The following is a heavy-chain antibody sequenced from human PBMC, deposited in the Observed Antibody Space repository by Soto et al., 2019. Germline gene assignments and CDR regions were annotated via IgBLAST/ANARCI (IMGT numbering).Heavy chain of an antibody. CDR3: TTDARPYSGYDDY. CDR1: GFTFSNAW. V-gene: IGHV3-15*01. CDR2: IKSKTDGGTT. Sequence: GGSLRLSCAASGFTFSNAWMSWVHQAPGKGLEWVGRIKSKTDGGTTDYAAPVKGRFTISRDDSKNTLYLQMNSLKTEDTAVYYCTTDARPYSGYDDYWGQGTLVTVSS. J-gene: IGHJ4*02. D-gene: IGHD5-12*01.